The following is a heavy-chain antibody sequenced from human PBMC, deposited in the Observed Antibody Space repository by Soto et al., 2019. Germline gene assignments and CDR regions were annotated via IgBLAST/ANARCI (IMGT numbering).Heavy chain of an antibody. CDR1: GGTFSSYA. J-gene: IGHJ4*02. CDR3: ASVEWANGGPYFDY. Sequence: ASVKVSCKASGGTFSSYAISWVRQAPGQGLEWMGGIIPIFGTANYAQKFQGRVTITADESTSTAYMELSSLRSEDTAVYYCASVEWANGGPYFDYWGQGTLVTVSS. V-gene: IGHV1-69*13. D-gene: IGHD4-17*01. CDR2: IIPIFGTA.